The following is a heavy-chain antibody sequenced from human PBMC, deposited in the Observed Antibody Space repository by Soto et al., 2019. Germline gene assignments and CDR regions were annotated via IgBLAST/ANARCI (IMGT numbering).Heavy chain of an antibody. D-gene: IGHD2-15*01. CDR2: INHSGST. CDR3: ARGIAVGLTFQDYYMDV. Sequence: SETLSLTCAVYGGSFSGYYWSWIRQPPGKGLEWIGEINHSGSTNYNPSLKSRVTISVDTSKNQFSLKLSSVTAADTAVYYCARGIAVGLTFQDYYMDVWGKGTTVTVSS. CDR1: GGSFSGYY. J-gene: IGHJ6*03. V-gene: IGHV4-34*01.